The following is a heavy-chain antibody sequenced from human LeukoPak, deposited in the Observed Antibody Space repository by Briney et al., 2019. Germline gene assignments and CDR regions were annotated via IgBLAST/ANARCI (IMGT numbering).Heavy chain of an antibody. CDR2: IKQDGSEK. CDR3: ARGTPYLWNNLVATPWVDY. D-gene: IGHD5-12*01. Sequence: GGSLRLSCAASGFTFSTYWMTWVRQAPGKGLEWVANIKQDGSEKYYVDSVKGRFTISRDNAKKSLYVQLNRLRAEDTAVYYCARGTPYLWNNLVATPWVDYWGQGTLVTVSS. CDR1: GFTFSTYW. V-gene: IGHV3-7*01. J-gene: IGHJ4*02.